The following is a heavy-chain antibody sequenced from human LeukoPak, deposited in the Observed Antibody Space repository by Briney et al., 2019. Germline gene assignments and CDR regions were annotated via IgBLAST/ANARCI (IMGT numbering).Heavy chain of an antibody. D-gene: IGHD3-22*01. CDR3: ARGGWDSSGYTALYYFDY. CDR2: MNPNSGNA. V-gene: IGHV1-8*02. CDR1: GYIFTDYY. Sequence: ASVKVSCKASGYIFTDYYMHWVRQATGQGLEWMGWMNPNSGNAGYSQKFQDRVTMTRNTSISTAYMELSSLSSEDTAIYYCARGGWDSSGYTALYYFDYWGQGTLVTVSS. J-gene: IGHJ4*02.